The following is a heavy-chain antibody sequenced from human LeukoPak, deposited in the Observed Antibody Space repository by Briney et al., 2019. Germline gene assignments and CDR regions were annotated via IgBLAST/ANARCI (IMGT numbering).Heavy chain of an antibody. CDR1: GGSFSGYY. Sequence: PSETLSLTCAVYGGSFSGYYWSWIRQPPGKGLEWIGEINYSGSTNYNPSLKSRVTISVDTSKNQFSLKLSSVTAADTAVYYCARVDVGSSSWETLDYWGQGTLVTVSS. CDR3: ARVDVGSSSWETLDY. D-gene: IGHD6-13*01. CDR2: INYSGST. J-gene: IGHJ4*02. V-gene: IGHV4-34*01.